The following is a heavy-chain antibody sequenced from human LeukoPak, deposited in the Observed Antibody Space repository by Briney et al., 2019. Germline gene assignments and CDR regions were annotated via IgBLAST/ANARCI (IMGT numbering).Heavy chain of an antibody. CDR1: GGSISPYY. D-gene: IGHD3-10*02. J-gene: IGHJ4*02. V-gene: IGHV4-59*01. CDR2: IYYSGNT. Sequence: SETLSLTCTVSGGSISPYYWSWIRQPPGQGLEWLGYIYYSGNTDYNPSLMSRVAISVDTSKNQFSLKLSSVTASDTAVYYCARSTGTTMFIDYWGQGTLVTVSS. CDR3: ARSTGTTMFIDY.